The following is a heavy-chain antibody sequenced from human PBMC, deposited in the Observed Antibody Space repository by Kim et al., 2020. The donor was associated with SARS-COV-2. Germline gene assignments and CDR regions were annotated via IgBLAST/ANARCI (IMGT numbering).Heavy chain of an antibody. CDR2: INHSGST. V-gene: IGHV4-34*01. J-gene: IGHJ4*02. CDR3: ARGRGFLEWLLYPTRYYFDY. Sequence: SETLSLTCAVYGGSFSGYYWSWIRQPPGKGLEWIGEINHSGSTNYNPSLKSRVTISVDTSKNQFSLKLSSVTAADTAVYYCARGRGFLEWLLYPTRYYFDYWGQGTLVTVSS. CDR1: GGSFSGYY. D-gene: IGHD3-3*01.